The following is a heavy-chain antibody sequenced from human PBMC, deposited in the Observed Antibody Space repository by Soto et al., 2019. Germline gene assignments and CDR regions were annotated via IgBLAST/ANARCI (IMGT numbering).Heavy chain of an antibody. CDR2: IIPIFGTA. V-gene: IGHV1-69*06. J-gene: IGHJ6*03. D-gene: IGHD2-2*01. CDR3: ARGGHCSSTSCPPGDYYYMDV. Sequence: SVKVSCKASGGTFSSYAISWVRQAPGQGLEWMGGIIPIFGTANYAQKFQGRVTISVDTSKNQFSLKLSSVTAADTAVYYCARGGHCSSTSCPPGDYYYMDVWGKGTTVTVSS. CDR1: GGTFSSYA.